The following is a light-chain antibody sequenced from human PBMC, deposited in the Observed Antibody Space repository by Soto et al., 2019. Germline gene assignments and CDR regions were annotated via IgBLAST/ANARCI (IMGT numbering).Light chain of an antibody. CDR3: SSYTSSSTLV. CDR2: DVN. CDR1: SSDVGYYNY. V-gene: IGLV2-11*01. J-gene: IGLJ3*02. Sequence: QSALTQPRSVSGSPGQSVTISCTGTSSDVGYYNYVSWYQQHPGKAPKLMIYDVNKRPSGVPDRFSGSKSGNTASLTISGLQADDEADYYCSSYTSSSTLVFGGGTKLTVL.